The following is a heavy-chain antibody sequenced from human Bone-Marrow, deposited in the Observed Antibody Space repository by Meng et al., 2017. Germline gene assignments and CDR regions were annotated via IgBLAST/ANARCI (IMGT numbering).Heavy chain of an antibody. Sequence: GESLKISCAASGFTFSSYWMHWVRQAPGKGLVWVSRINSDGSSTSYADSVKGRFIISRDNAKNTLYLQMNSLRAEDTAVYYCARLRIYYYGSGRITRAFDIWGQGTMVTVSS. CDR3: ARLRIYYYGSGRITRAFDI. V-gene: IGHV3-74*01. D-gene: IGHD3-10*01. J-gene: IGHJ3*02. CDR1: GFTFSSYW. CDR2: INSDGSST.